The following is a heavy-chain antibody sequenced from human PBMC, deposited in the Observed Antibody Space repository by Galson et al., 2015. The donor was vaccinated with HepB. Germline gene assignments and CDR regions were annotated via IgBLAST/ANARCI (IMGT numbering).Heavy chain of an antibody. V-gene: IGHV1-18*04. Sequence: SGYSFTTYAFSWVRQAPGQGLEWMGWISAYSGNTNYAQRLQGRVTMTTDTSTSTAYMELRSLRSGDTAVYYCARERGDYYDNSGYLDYWGQGTLVTVSS. CDR1: GYSFTTYA. J-gene: IGHJ4*02. CDR3: ARERGDYYDNSGYLDY. D-gene: IGHD3-22*01. CDR2: ISAYSGNT.